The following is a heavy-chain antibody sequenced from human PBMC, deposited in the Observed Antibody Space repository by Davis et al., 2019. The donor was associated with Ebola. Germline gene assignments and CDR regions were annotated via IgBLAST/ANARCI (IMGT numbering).Heavy chain of an antibody. J-gene: IGHJ6*03. CDR2: IWYDGSNK. CDR3: ARDFGIVVVPAPKDYYYYMDV. CDR1: GFTFNTYG. D-gene: IGHD2-2*01. Sequence: PGGSLRLSCAASGFTFNTYGIHWVRQAPGKGLEWVAVIWYDGSNKYYADSVKGRFTISRDNAKNSLYLQMNSLRAEDTAVYYCARDFGIVVVPAPKDYYYYMDVWGKGTTVTVSS. V-gene: IGHV3-33*01.